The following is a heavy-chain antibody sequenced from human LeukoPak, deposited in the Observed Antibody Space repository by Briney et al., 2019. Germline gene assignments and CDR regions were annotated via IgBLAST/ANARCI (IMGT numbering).Heavy chain of an antibody. Sequence: GASVKVSCKASGYTFTGYYIHWVRQAPGQGLEWMGWINPNSGGTNYAQKFQGRVTMTRDTSISTAYMELSRLRSDDTAVYYCARDDSSGYPFDYWGQGTLVTVSS. CDR3: ARDDSSGYPFDY. CDR1: GYTFTGYY. CDR2: INPNSGGT. V-gene: IGHV1-2*02. D-gene: IGHD3-22*01. J-gene: IGHJ4*02.